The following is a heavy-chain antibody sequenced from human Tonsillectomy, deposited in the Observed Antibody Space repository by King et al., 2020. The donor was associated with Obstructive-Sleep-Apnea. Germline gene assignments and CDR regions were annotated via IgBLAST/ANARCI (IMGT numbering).Heavy chain of an antibody. D-gene: IGHD6-13*01. J-gene: IGHJ5*02. CDR1: GFTFSSSD. V-gene: IGHV3-48*04. CDR2: ISTGSDTT. CDR3: VRDWFSSSWTWFDP. Sequence: QLVQSGGGLVQPGGSLRLSCAASGFTFSSSDMHWARQAPGKGLEWVSYISTGSDTTHYADSVQGRFTIPRDNAQNSLFLQMNSLRAEEPAVYYCVRDWFSSSWTWFDPWGQGTLVTVSS.